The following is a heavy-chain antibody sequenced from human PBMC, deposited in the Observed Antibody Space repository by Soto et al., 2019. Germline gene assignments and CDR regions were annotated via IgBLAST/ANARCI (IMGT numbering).Heavy chain of an antibody. J-gene: IGHJ4*02. V-gene: IGHV3-30-3*01. CDR1: GFTFSSYA. D-gene: IGHD5-18*01. CDR2: VSYDGSNK. CDR3: AREGGDTAMPYLDY. Sequence: QVQLVESGGGVVQPGRSLRLSCAASGFTFSSYAMHWVRQAPGKGLEWVAVVSYDGSNKYYADSVKGRFTISRDNSKNTLYLQMNSLRAEDTAVYYCAREGGDTAMPYLDYWGQGTLVTVSS.